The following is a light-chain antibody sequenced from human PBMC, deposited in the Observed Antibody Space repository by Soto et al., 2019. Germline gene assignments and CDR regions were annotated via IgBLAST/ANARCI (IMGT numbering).Light chain of an antibody. V-gene: IGKV3-11*01. CDR1: QSVSSY. J-gene: IGKJ1*01. CDR3: QQRTNWLWT. Sequence: EIVLTQSPATLSLSPGERATLSCRASQSVSSYLAWYQQKPGQAPRLLIYDASKRATGIPARFSGSGSGTDFTLTISSLEPEDFEVYYCQQRTNWLWTLGQGTKVDIK. CDR2: DAS.